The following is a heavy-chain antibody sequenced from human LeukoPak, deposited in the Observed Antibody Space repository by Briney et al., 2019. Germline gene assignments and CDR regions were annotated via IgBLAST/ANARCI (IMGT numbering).Heavy chain of an antibody. V-gene: IGHV3-30-3*01. D-gene: IGHD2-2*02. Sequence: PGRSLRLSCAASGFTFSSYAMHWVRQAPGKGLEWVAVISYDGSNKYYADSVKGRFTISRDNSKNTLYLQMNSLRAEDTAVYYCARDRCDSCYTFFDYWGQGTLVTVSS. CDR1: GFTFSSYA. CDR3: ARDRCDSCYTFFDY. CDR2: ISYDGSNK. J-gene: IGHJ4*02.